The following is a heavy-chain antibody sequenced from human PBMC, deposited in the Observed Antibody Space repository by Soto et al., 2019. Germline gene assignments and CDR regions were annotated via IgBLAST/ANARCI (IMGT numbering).Heavy chain of an antibody. J-gene: IGHJ3*02. CDR1: GGTFSSYA. D-gene: IGHD5-18*01. Sequence: QVQLVQSGAEVKKPGSSVKVSCKASGGTFSSYAISWVRQAPGQGLEWMGGIIPIFGTANYAQKFQGRVTSNADESTSTAYMELSSVRSEDTAVYYCSIKPAMVKACDIWGQGTMVTVSS. V-gene: IGHV1-69*01. CDR2: IIPIFGTA. CDR3: SIKPAMVKACDI.